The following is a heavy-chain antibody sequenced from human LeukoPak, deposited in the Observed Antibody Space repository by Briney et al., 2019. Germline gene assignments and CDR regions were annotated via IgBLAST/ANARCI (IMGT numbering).Heavy chain of an antibody. V-gene: IGHV1-69*06. CDR2: IIPIFGTA. CDR1: GGTFGSYA. D-gene: IGHD2-2*01. CDR3: ASCIVVVPAAIGSCAFDI. J-gene: IGHJ3*02. Sequence: SVKVSCKASGGTFGSYAISWVRQAPGQGLEWMGGIIPIFGTANYAQKFQGRVTITADKSTSTAYMELSSLRSEDTAVYYCASCIVVVPAAIGSCAFDIWGQGTMVTVSS.